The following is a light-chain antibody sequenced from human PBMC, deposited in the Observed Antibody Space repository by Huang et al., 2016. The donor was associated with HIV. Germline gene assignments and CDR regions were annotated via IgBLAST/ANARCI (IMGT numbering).Light chain of an antibody. J-gene: IGKJ4*01. CDR2: ETS. V-gene: IGKV3-15*01. CDR3: QQYDKWPPGLT. CDR1: QNVRNN. Sequence: EIMMTQSPATLSVSPGGRATLPCRASQNVRNNLAWYQQKPGQAPRLLIYETSTRASGIPARFSGSGSATDFTLTISGLQSEDFAIYYCQQYDKWPPGLTFGGGTTVEI.